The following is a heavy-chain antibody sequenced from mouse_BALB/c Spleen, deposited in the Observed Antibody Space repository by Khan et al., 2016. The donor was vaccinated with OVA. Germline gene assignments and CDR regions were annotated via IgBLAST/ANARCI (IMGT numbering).Heavy chain of an antibody. V-gene: IGHV5-9-3*01. CDR2: INSGGDYI. Sequence: EVELVESGGDLVKPGGSLKLSCSASGFTFSIYAMSWVRQTPEKRLEWVATINSGGDYIYYPDSVKGRFTISRDNAKNTLSLQMSSLRSEDTAMFYCARHNYGPFAYWGQGTLVSVSA. CDR1: GFTFSIYA. J-gene: IGHJ3*01. CDR3: ARHNYGPFAY. D-gene: IGHD1-1*01.